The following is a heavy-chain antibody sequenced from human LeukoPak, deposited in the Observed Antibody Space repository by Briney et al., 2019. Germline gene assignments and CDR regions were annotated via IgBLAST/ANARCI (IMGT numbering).Heavy chain of an antibody. Sequence: SGGSLRLSCAASGFTVSSNYMSWVRQAPGKGLEWVSVIYSGGSTYYADSVKGRFTISRDNYKNTLYIQMNSMRAEDTAVYYCASGGSYFTFDYWGQGTLVTVSP. V-gene: IGHV3-53*01. CDR1: GFTVSSNY. J-gene: IGHJ4*02. CDR2: IYSGGST. D-gene: IGHD1-26*01. CDR3: ASGGSYFTFDY.